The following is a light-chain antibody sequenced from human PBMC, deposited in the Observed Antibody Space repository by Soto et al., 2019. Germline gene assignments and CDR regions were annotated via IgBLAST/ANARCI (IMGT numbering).Light chain of an antibody. CDR3: HQSYSTIT. CDR2: GTS. J-gene: IGKJ2*01. Sequence: DIQMTQSPSSLSASVGERVTITCRASQPIARYLNWYQQQPGKAPKVLIYGTSNLQSGVPSRFSGSGIGTDFTLTIDSLHPEDFATYYCHQSYSTITFGQGTKLEIK. V-gene: IGKV1-39*01. CDR1: QPIARY.